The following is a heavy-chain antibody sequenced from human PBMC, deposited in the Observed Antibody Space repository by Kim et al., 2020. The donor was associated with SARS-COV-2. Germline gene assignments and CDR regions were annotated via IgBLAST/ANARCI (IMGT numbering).Heavy chain of an antibody. CDR1: GYSISSGYY. V-gene: IGHV4-38-2*02. J-gene: IGHJ5*02. Sequence: SETLSLTCTVSGYSISSGYYWGWIRQPPGKGLEWIGSIYHSGSTYYNPSLKSRVTISVDTSKNQFSLKLSSVTAADTAVYYCARDRGSGWYDNWFDPWGQGTLVTVSS. CDR3: ARDRGSGWYDNWFDP. CDR2: IYHSGST. D-gene: IGHD6-19*01.